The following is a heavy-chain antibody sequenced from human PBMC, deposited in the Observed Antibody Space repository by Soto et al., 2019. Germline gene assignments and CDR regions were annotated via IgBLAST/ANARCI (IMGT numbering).Heavy chain of an antibody. Sequence: SVKVSCKASAGTFPHYALSWVRQAPGQGLEWIGGIIPVLATTTYAQKFQGRVSIIADESTNTVYMELSSLRSEDTAVYYCACNWGNSLKNWLDSWGQGTLVTVSS. CDR2: IIPVLATT. CDR3: ACNWGNSLKNWLDS. D-gene: IGHD7-27*01. J-gene: IGHJ5*01. V-gene: IGHV1-69*13. CDR1: AGTFPHYA.